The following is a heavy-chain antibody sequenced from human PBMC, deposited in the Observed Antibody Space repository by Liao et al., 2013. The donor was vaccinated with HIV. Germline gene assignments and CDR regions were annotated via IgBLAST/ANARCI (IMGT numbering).Heavy chain of an antibody. J-gene: IGHJ4*02. CDR2: IYPTGST. Sequence: QVQLQESGPGLVKPSETLSLTCTVSGGSINSFYWNWIRQSAGKGLEWIGRIYPTGSTTYNPSLKSRVTMSVDTSKSQISLSLDSLTAADTGVYYCARSRGHGSSYGFDYWGQGSLVTVS. CDR3: ARSRGHGSSYGFDY. D-gene: IGHD5-18*01. V-gene: IGHV4-4*07. CDR1: GGSINSFY.